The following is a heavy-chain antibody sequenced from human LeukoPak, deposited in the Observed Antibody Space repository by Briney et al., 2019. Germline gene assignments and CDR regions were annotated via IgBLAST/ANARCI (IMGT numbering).Heavy chain of an antibody. CDR1: GFTFSSYA. CDR2: ISYDGSNK. D-gene: IGHD3-3*01. Sequence: PGRSLRLSCEASGFTFSSYAMHWVRQAPGKGLEGVAVISYDGSNKYYADSVKGRFTISRDNSKNTLYLQMNSLRAEDTAVYYCARSITIFGVVTDPYYYYGMDVWGQGTTVTVSS. CDR3: ARSITIFGVVTDPYYYYGMDV. J-gene: IGHJ6*02. V-gene: IGHV3-30-3*01.